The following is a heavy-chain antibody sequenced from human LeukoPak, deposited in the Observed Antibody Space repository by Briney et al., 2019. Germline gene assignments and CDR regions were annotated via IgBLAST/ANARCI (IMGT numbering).Heavy chain of an antibody. V-gene: IGHV4-59*01. J-gene: IGHJ3*02. CDR1: GGSISSYY. Sequence: SSETLSLTCTVSGGSISSYYWSWIRQPPGKGLEWIGYIYYSGSTNYDPSLKNRVTISVDTSKNQFSLKLSSVTAADTAVYYCARAYGLDAFDIWGQGTMVTVSS. CDR2: IYYSGST. D-gene: IGHD4-17*01. CDR3: ARAYGLDAFDI.